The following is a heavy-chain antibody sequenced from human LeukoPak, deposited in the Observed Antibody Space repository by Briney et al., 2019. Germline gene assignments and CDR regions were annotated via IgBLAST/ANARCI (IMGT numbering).Heavy chain of an antibody. J-gene: IGHJ4*02. Sequence: GGSLRLSCAASGFTVSNNYMSWVRQAPGEGLEWVSVIYGGGSTSYADSVKGRFTISRDNSKNTLYLQMNSLRVEDTAVYYCARDLVYWGQGTLVTVSS. CDR1: GFTVSNNY. V-gene: IGHV3-66*01. CDR2: IYGGGST. CDR3: ARDLVY. D-gene: IGHD2-8*02.